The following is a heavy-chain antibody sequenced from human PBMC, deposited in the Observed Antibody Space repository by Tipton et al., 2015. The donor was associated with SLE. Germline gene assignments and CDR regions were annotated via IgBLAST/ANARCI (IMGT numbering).Heavy chain of an antibody. CDR1: GGSISNYY. V-gene: IGHV4-59*01. J-gene: IGHJ6*03. CDR2: IYYSGST. CDR3: ARGLRGWSYYYYYMDV. D-gene: IGHD3-10*01. Sequence: TLSLTCTVSGGSISNYYWNWIRQPPGKGLEWIGYIYYSGSTNYNPSLKSRVTISVDTSKNQFSLKLSSVTAADTAVYYCARGLRGWSYYYYYMDVWGKGTTVTVSS.